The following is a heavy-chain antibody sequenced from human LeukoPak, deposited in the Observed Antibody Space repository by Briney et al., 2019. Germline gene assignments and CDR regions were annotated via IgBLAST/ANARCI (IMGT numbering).Heavy chain of an antibody. D-gene: IGHD3-3*01. CDR1: GGSFSGYY. CDR2: IYYSGST. CDR3: ARDSKHYDFWSGYSAGYYGMDV. V-gene: IGHV4-31*11. J-gene: IGHJ6*02. Sequence: SETLSLTCAVYGGSFSGYYWSWIRQHPGKGLEWIGYIYYSGSTYYTPSLKSRVTISVDTSKNQFSLKLSSVTAADTAVYYCARDSKHYDFWSGYSAGYYGMDVWGQGTTVTVSS.